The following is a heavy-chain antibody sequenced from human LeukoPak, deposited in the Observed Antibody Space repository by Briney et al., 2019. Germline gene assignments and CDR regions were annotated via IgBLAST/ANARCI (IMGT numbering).Heavy chain of an antibody. J-gene: IGHJ4*02. CDR3: AKDTYYYDSSGYPFDY. Sequence: GGSLRLSCVASRFTFNTYAVNWVRQAPGKGLEWVSAISGNGDITYYADSVRGRFTISRDNSKNTLYLQMNSLRDEDTAVYYCAKDTYYYDSSGYPFDYWGQGTLVTVSS. D-gene: IGHD3-22*01. CDR2: ISGNGDIT. V-gene: IGHV3-23*01. CDR1: RFTFNTYA.